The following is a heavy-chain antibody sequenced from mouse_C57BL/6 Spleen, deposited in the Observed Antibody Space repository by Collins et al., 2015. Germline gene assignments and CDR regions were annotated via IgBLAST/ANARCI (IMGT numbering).Heavy chain of an antibody. CDR3: ARRDDGYYGAWFAY. CDR2: INPSNGGT. D-gene: IGHD2-3*01. CDR1: GYTFTSYW. J-gene: IGHJ3*01. Sequence: VKLSCKASGYTFTSYWMHWVKQRPGQGLEWIGNINPSNGGTNYNEKFKSKATLTVDKSSSTAYMQLSSLTSEDSAVYYCARRDDGYYGAWFAYWGQGTLVTVSA. V-gene: IGHV1-53*01.